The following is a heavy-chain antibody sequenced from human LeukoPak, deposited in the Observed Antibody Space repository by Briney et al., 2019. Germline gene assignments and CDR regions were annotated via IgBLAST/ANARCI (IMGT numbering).Heavy chain of an antibody. D-gene: IGHD1-26*01. V-gene: IGHV3-23*01. Sequence: GGSLRLSCAASGFTFSSYAMTWVRRAPGKGLEWVSTIEVGGAITHYAASVKGRFTISRDTSKKILYLQMDSLRPEDTAVYYCAKPLGGSYLFDRWGQGTLVIVSS. J-gene: IGHJ4*02. CDR1: GFTFSSYA. CDR3: AKPLGGSYLFDR. CDR2: IEVGGAIT.